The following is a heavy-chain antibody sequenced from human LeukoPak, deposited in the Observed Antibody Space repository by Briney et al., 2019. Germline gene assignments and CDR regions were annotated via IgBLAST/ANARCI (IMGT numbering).Heavy chain of an antibody. CDR3: ARDPYSYGFEAYYYYGMDV. D-gene: IGHD5-18*01. J-gene: IGHJ6*02. CDR1: GFIFSTYS. V-gene: IGHV3-21*01. Sequence: GGSLRLSCEASGFIFSTYSMSWVRQAPGKGLEWVSSISSSSSYICYADSVKGRFTISRDNAKNSLYLQMNSLRAEDTAVYYCARDPYSYGFEAYYYYGMDVWGQGTTVTVSS. CDR2: ISSSSSYI.